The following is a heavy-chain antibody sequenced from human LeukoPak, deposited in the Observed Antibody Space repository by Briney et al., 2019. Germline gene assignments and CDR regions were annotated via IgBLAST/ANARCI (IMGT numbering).Heavy chain of an antibody. CDR3: ARLSMDILTGYYMDY. D-gene: IGHD3-9*01. V-gene: IGHV5-51*01. J-gene: IGHJ4*02. CDR1: GYSFTSYW. Sequence: GESLKISCKGSGYSFTSYWIGWVRQMPGKGLEWMGIIYPGDSDTRYFPSFQGQVTISADKSISTAYLQWSSLKASDTAMYYCARLSMDILTGYYMDYWGQGTLVTVSS. CDR2: IYPGDSDT.